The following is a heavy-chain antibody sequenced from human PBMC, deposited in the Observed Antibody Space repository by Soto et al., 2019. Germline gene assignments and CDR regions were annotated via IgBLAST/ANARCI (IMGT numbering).Heavy chain of an antibody. D-gene: IGHD7-27*01. J-gene: IGHJ4*02. CDR3: AGLTGYPDY. V-gene: IGHV4-30-2*01. CDR2: IHHGGGT. Sequence: QLQLQESGPGLLQPSQTLSLTCVVSGGYIPSVGYSWTWIRQPPGKGLEWIGYIHHGGGTSYNPALESRVTISIDRPRNQFSLNLNSVTAADTAVYYCAGLTGYPDYWGQGTLVTVFS. CDR1: GGYIPSVGYS.